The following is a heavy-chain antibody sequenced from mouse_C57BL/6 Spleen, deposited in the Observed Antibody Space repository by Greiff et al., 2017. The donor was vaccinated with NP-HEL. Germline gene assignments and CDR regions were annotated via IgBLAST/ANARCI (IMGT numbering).Heavy chain of an antibody. J-gene: IGHJ2*01. V-gene: IGHV1-72*01. Sequence: QVQLQQPGAELVKPGASVKLSCTASGYTFTSYWMHWVQQRPGRGLEWIGRIDPNSGGTKYNEKFRRTATLTTDKTSITAYMHLSSLTSADTAVYDCAREYYGSRDYWGQGTTLTVSS. CDR2: IDPNSGGT. D-gene: IGHD1-1*01. CDR3: AREYYGSRDY. CDR1: GYTFTSYW.